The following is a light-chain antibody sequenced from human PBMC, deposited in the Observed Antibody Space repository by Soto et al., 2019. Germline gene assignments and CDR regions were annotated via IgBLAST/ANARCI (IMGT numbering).Light chain of an antibody. CDR1: SSDIGNYNY. J-gene: IGLJ1*01. CDR3: SSYTSSITYL. Sequence: QSALTQPASVSGSPGQSITISCTGTSSDIGNYNYVSWYQQDPGKAPKLMIYDVSNRPSGVSNRFSGSKSGITASLTISGLQAEVEADYYCSSYTSSITYLFGSGTKFTVL. V-gene: IGLV2-14*01. CDR2: DVS.